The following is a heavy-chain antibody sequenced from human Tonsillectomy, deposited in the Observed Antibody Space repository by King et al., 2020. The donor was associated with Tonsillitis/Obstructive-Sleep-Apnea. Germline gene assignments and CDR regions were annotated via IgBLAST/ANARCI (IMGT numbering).Heavy chain of an antibody. Sequence: VQLQESGPGLVKPSETLSLTCTVSGGSISPYYWSWIRQPPGKGLEWLGYIYYSGNTNYNPSLQSRVTMSVDTSNNQFSLKLSSVTAADTAVYYCARLLYYDCPMPAVVYYFDYWGQGTLVTGSS. CDR3: ARLLYYDCPMPAVVYYFDY. J-gene: IGHJ4*02. CDR2: IYYSGNT. D-gene: IGHD3-3*01. V-gene: IGHV4-59*08. CDR1: GGSISPYY.